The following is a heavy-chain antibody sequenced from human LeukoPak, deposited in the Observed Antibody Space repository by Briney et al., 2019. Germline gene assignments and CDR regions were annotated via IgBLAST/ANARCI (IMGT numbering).Heavy chain of an antibody. CDR3: ARDQNYVWGSHHYTGLDY. CDR1: GGSVSSGSYY. D-gene: IGHD3-16*02. J-gene: IGHJ4*02. Sequence: SETLSLTCTVSGGSVSSGSYYWSWIRQPPGKGLEWIGYIYYSGSTNYNPSLKSRVTISVDTSKNQFSLKLSSVTAADTAVYYCARDQNYVWGSHHYTGLDYWGQGTLVTVSS. CDR2: IYYSGST. V-gene: IGHV4-61*01.